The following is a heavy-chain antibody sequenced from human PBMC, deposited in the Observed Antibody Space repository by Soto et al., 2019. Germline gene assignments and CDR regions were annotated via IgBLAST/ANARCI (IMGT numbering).Heavy chain of an antibody. CDR3: ARQIYDSDTGPNFQYYFDS. J-gene: IGHJ4*02. CDR2: IDPSDSQT. Sequence: EVRLEQSGAEVKKSGESLTISCKGSGYSFAGYWITWVRQKPGKGLEWMGRIDPSDSQTYYSPSFRGNVTKSVTKSITTVFLQRSSLRASDTAMYYCARQIYDSDTGPNFQYYFDSWGQGTPVTVSS. V-gene: IGHV5-10-1*03. D-gene: IGHD3-22*01. CDR1: GYSFAGYW.